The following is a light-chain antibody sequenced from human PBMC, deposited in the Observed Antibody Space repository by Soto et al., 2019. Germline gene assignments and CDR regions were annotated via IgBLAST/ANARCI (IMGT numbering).Light chain of an antibody. J-gene: IGKJ1*01. CDR3: QQYNSYSGT. CDR2: DAS. CDR1: QSISSW. V-gene: IGKV1-5*01. Sequence: IQMTQSPSTLSASVGDRVTITCRASQSISSWLAWYQQKPGKAPKLLIYDASSLESGVPSRFSGSGSGTEFTLTISSLQPDDFATYYYQQYNSYSGTFGQGTKVEIK.